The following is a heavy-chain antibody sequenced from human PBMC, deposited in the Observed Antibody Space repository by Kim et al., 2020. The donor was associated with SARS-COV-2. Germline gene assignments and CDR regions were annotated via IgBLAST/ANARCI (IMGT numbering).Heavy chain of an antibody. J-gene: IGHJ6*02. Sequence: SVKVSCKVSGGRFGDYGISWMRQAPGQGLEWMGGIVPVFNASHYAQKFQGRLTISADGSTNTSFMELNSLTSQDTALYYCARARDRVTHYYAMDVWGQGTTVPVSS. CDR2: IVPVFNAS. V-gene: IGHV1-69*13. CDR1: GGRFGDYG. CDR3: ARARDRVTHYYAMDV.